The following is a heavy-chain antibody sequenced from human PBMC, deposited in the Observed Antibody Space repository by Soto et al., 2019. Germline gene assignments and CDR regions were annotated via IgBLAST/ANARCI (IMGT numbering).Heavy chain of an antibody. CDR2: ISSSGSTI. CDR1: GFTFSDYY. J-gene: IGHJ4*02. CDR3: ARDRGSSSGWYVDY. Sequence: WGSLRLSCAASGFTFSDYYRSWIRQAPGKGLEWVSYISSSGSTIYYADSVKGRFTISRDNAKNSLYLQMNSLRAEDTAVYYCARDRGSSSGWYVDYWGQGTLVTVSS. D-gene: IGHD6-19*01. V-gene: IGHV3-11*01.